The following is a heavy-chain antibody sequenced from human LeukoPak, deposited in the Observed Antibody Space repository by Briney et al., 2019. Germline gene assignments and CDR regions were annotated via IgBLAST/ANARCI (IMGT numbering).Heavy chain of an antibody. CDR1: GFTFSSYW. CDR3: ARGNWDSSGYTDGFFDY. Sequence: TGGSLRLSCAASGFTFSSYWMHWVRQVPGKGLVWVSHINSDGSSTTYADSVKGRFTISRDNAKSTMHLQMNSLRAEDTAVYYCARGNWDSSGYTDGFFDYWGQGTLVTVSS. CDR2: INSDGSST. J-gene: IGHJ4*02. V-gene: IGHV3-74*01. D-gene: IGHD3-22*01.